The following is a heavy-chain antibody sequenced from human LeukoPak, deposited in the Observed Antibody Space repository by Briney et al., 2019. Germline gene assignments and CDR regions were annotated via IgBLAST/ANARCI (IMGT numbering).Heavy chain of an antibody. CDR2: VDTSGST. CDR3: ARGLGGAYYYMDV. V-gene: IGHV4-4*07. CDR1: GGSISSFY. Sequence: SETLSLTCTVSGGSISSFYWSWVRQPAGKGLEWIGRVDTSGSTHYNPSLKSRVTMSLDTSKNQFSLKLSSVTVAGTAVYYCARGLGGAYYYMDVWGKGTTVTVSS. J-gene: IGHJ6*03. D-gene: IGHD3-16*01.